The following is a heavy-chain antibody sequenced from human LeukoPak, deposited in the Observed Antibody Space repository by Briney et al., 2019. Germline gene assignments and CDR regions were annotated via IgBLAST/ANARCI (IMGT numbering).Heavy chain of an antibody. V-gene: IGHV3-30-3*01. CDR2: ISYDGSNK. Sequence: PGGSLRLSCAASEFTFSSYAMHWVRQAPGKGLEWVAVISYDGSNKYYADSVKGRFTISRDNSKNTLYLQMNSLRTEDTAVYYCARVKIRYFDWTSLAFDIWGQGTMVTVSS. CDR3: ARVKIRYFDWTSLAFDI. J-gene: IGHJ3*02. D-gene: IGHD3-9*01. CDR1: EFTFSSYA.